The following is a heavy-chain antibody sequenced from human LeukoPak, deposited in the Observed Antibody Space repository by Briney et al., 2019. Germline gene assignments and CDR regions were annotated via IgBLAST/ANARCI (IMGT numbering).Heavy chain of an antibody. D-gene: IGHD6-13*01. CDR3: ARGGGNTGYSNY. CDR2: IYYGGST. J-gene: IGHJ4*02. Sequence: SETLSLTCTVSGGSISSYYWSWIRQPPGKGLEWIGYIYYGGSTNYNPSLKSRVTISVDTSKNQFSLKLSSVTAADTAVYYCARGGGNTGYSNYWGQGTLVTVSS. CDR1: GGSISSYY. V-gene: IGHV4-59*01.